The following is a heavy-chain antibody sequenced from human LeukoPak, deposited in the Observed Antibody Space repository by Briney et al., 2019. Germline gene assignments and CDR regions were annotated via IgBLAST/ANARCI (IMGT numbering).Heavy chain of an antibody. CDR3: ARIGAGSSRDY. J-gene: IGHJ4*02. CDR2: IYSGGST. Sequence: GGSLRLSCADSGFTVSSNYMRWVRQAPGKGLEWVSVIYSGGSTHYADSLKGRFTISRDNAKNSLYLQMNSLRAEDTAVYYCARIGAGSSRDYWGQGTLVTVSS. CDR1: GFTVSSNY. V-gene: IGHV3-66*01. D-gene: IGHD6-13*01.